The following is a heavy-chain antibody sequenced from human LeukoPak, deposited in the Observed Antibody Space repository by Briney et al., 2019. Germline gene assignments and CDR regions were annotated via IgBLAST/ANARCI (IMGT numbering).Heavy chain of an antibody. V-gene: IGHV3-21*01. CDR3: ARDYYKNFDY. D-gene: IGHD3-22*01. Sequence: GGSLRLSCAASGFTFSSYTMNWVRQAPGKGLEWVSSISGSSYIFYADSVKGRFTISRDNAKNSLYLQMNSLRAEDTAVYYCARDYYKNFDYWGQGTLVTVSS. CDR2: ISGSSYI. CDR1: GFTFSSYT. J-gene: IGHJ4*02.